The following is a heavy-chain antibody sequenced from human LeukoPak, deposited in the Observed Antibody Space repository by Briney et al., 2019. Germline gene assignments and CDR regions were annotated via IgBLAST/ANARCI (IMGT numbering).Heavy chain of an antibody. CDR2: ISWNSGSI. V-gene: IGHV3-9*01. J-gene: IGHJ6*02. D-gene: IGHD2-15*01. CDR1: GFTFDDYA. CDR3: AKESDCYCGRCSSSVIGGWDHYWLDL. Sequence: PGRSLRLSCAASGFTFDDYAMHWVRQAPGKGLEWVSGISWNSGSIGYADSVKGRFTISRDNAKNSLYLHMNSLRAEDTALYYCAKESDCYCGRCSSSVIGGWDHYWLDLWGQGTPVTVSS.